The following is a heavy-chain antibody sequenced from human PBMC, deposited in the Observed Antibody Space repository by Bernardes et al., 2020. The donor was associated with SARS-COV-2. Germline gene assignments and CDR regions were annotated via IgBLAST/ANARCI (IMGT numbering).Heavy chain of an antibody. Sequence: ASMKVSCKASGYTFTSYDINWVRQATGQGLEWMGWMNPNSGNTGYAQKFQGRVTMTRNTSISTAYMELSSLRSEDTAVYYCARRGRGYYDILTGYTHDAFDIWGQGTMVTVSS. CDR3: ARRGRGYYDILTGYTHDAFDI. CDR2: MNPNSGNT. J-gene: IGHJ3*02. D-gene: IGHD3-9*01. CDR1: GYTFTSYD. V-gene: IGHV1-8*01.